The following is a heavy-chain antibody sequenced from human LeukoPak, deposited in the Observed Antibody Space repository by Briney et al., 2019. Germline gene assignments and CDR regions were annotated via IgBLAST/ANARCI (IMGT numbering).Heavy chain of an antibody. V-gene: IGHV3-23*01. CDR3: ARELREHGVFDI. Sequence: GGSLRLSCGASGFTFSRYAMSWVRQAPGKGLQWVSEIGGSGGAIYYADSVKGRFSISRDNSKNTVFLQMNSLRAEDTAVYYCARELREHGVFDIWGQGTMVTVSS. CDR1: GFTFSRYA. D-gene: IGHD1-26*01. J-gene: IGHJ3*02. CDR2: IGGSGGAI.